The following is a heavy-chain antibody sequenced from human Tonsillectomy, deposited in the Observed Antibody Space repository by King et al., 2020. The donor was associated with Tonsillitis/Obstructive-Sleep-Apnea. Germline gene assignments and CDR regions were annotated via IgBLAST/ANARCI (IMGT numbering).Heavy chain of an antibody. V-gene: IGHV4-31*01. D-gene: IGHD6-13*01. CDR3: ARLVAAAGSSWFDP. Sequence: PLQESGPGLVKPSQTLSLTCTVSGGSISSGGYYWRWIRQHPGKGLEWIGYIYYSGSTYYNPSLKSLVTISVDTSKNQFSLKLSSVTAADTAVYFCARLVAAAGSSWFDPWGQGTLVTVSS. CDR1: GGSISSGGYY. J-gene: IGHJ5*02. CDR2: IYYSGST.